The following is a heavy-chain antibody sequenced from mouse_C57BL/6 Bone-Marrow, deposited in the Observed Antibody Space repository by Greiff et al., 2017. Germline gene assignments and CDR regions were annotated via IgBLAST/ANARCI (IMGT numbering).Heavy chain of an antibody. CDR3: ARNYGSSYDY. J-gene: IGHJ2*01. V-gene: IGHV1-81*01. CDR1: GYTFTSYG. Sequence: LVESGAELARPGASVKLSCKASGYTFTSYGISWVKQRTGQGLEWIGEIYPRSGNTYYNDKFKGKATLTADKSSSTAYMELRSLTSEDSAVYFCARNYGSSYDYWGQGTTLTVSS. D-gene: IGHD1-1*01. CDR2: IYPRSGNT.